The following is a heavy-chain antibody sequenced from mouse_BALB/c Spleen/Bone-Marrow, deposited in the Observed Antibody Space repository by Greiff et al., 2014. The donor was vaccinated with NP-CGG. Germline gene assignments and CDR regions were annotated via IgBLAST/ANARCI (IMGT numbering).Heavy chain of an antibody. V-gene: IGHV1-22*01. D-gene: IGHD1-1*01. CDR3: GGGVWGSSYKSSDV. CDR2: VNPNNGGT. CDR1: GYSFTDYY. J-gene: IGHJ1*01. Sequence: EVQLQQSGPDLVKPGASVKMSCKASGYSFTDYYMHWVKQSHGKSLEWIGRVNPNNGGTSYNQKFKGKAILTVDKSSSTAYMEPRSLTFCAFGFFSWGGGVWGSSYKSSDVGGAG.